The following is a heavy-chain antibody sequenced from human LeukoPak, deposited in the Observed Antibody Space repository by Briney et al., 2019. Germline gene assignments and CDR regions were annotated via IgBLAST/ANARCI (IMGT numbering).Heavy chain of an antibody. Sequence: GGSLRLSCAASGFTVSSNYMSWVRQAPGKGLEWVSSISSSSSYIYYADSVKGRFTISRDNAKNSLYLQMNSLRAEDTAVYYCASLEYSSSSHYWGQGTLVTVSS. D-gene: IGHD6-6*01. CDR1: GFTVSSNY. CDR2: ISSSSSYI. V-gene: IGHV3-21*01. CDR3: ASLEYSSSSHY. J-gene: IGHJ4*02.